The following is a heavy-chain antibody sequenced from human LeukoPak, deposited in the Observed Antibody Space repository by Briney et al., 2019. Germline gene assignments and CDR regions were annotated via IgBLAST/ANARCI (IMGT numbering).Heavy chain of an antibody. J-gene: IGHJ4*02. CDR2: VNLQGST. Sequence: SETLSLTCGVSGGSITSTNYWTWVRQPPGKGLEWIGEVNLQGSTNYNPSLMGRVAISVAMSENHLSLQLPSVTAADTAVYYCAREGGPYRPLDYSGQGTLVTVSS. CDR3: AREGGPYRPLDY. CDR1: GGSITSTNY. V-gene: IGHV4-4*02.